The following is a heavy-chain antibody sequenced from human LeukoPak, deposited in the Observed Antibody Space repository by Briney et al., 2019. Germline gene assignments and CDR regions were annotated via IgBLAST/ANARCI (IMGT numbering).Heavy chain of an antibody. CDR3: ARDPSPPTGYDFWSGYRYFDY. J-gene: IGHJ4*02. D-gene: IGHD3-3*01. CDR1: GFTFSSYS. CDR2: ISSSSSYI. V-gene: IGHV3-21*01. Sequence: GGSLRLSCAASGFTFSSYSMNWVGQARGKGLEWVSSISSSSSYIYYADSVKGRFTISRDNAKNSLYLQMNSLRAEDTAVYYCARDPSPPTGYDFWSGYRYFDYWGQGTLVTVSS.